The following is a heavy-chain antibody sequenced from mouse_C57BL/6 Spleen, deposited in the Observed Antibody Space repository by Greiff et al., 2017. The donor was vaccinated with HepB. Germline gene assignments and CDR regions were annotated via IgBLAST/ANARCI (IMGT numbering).Heavy chain of an antibody. D-gene: IGHD2-3*01. CDR1: GYAFSSYW. CDR2: IYPGDGDT. Sequence: VQLQESGAELVKPGASVKISCKASGYAFSSYWMNWVKQRPGKGLEWIGQIYPGDGDTNYNGKFKGKATLTADKSSSTAYMQLSSLTSEDSAVYFCARKRGYDGYYENWGQGTLVTVSA. J-gene: IGHJ3*01. V-gene: IGHV1-80*01. CDR3: ARKRGYDGYYEN.